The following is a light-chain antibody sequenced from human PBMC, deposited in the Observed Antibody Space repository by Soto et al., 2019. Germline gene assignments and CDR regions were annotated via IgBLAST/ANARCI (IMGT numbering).Light chain of an antibody. V-gene: IGLV1-44*01. J-gene: IGLJ1*01. Sequence: QSVLTQPPSVSGTPGQRVTISCSGSSSNIGSGTVNWYQQLPGTAPKLLIYNNNQWPSGVPDRFSGSKSGTPGSLAISGLQSEDEADYYCASWDDSLNGLYVFGTGTKVTVL. CDR3: ASWDDSLNGLYV. CDR1: SSNIGSGT. CDR2: NNN.